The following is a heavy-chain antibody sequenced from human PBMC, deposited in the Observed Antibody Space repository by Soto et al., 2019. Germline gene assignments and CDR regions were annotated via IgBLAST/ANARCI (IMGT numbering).Heavy chain of an antibody. J-gene: IGHJ6*03. D-gene: IGHD6-13*01. V-gene: IGHV3-74*01. CDR2: INSDGSST. CDR3: ASRSSRYYYMDV. Sequence: PGGSLRLSCAASGCTFSSYWMHWVRQAPGKGLVRVSRINSDGSSTSYADSVKGRFTISRDNAKNTLYLQMNSLRAEDTAVYYCASRSSRYYYMDVWGKGTTVTVSS. CDR1: GCTFSSYW.